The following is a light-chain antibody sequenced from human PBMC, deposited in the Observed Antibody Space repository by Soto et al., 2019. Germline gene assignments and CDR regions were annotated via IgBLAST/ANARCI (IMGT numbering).Light chain of an antibody. Sequence: EIVMTQSPATLSASPGQRATLSCRASQTVGSNLAWYQQRPGQAPSLLIYAASTRATGVPARFSGSGAGTDFTPSIHSLQSEVFAVYYCQQYHNQHPFGQGTKLDFK. CDR3: QQYHNQHP. CDR1: QTVGSN. CDR2: AAS. V-gene: IGKV3-15*01. J-gene: IGKJ2*01.